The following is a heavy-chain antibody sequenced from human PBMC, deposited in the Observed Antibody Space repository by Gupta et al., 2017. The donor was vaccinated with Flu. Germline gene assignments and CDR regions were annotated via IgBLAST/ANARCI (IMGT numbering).Heavy chain of an antibody. V-gene: IGHV3-23*01. CDR1: GFTFPSHA. Sequence: VQLLESGGGLVQPGGSLRLSCAASGFTFPSHAMRGVRQAPGKGLEWISAISGSSGSTYYADAVKGRFTISRDNSKNTLYLQMDSLRDGDTAIYYCVQDRLETGTDDEYFQQWGQGTLVTISS. D-gene: IGHD3-10*01. CDR3: VQDRLETGTDDEYFQQ. CDR2: ISGSSGST. J-gene: IGHJ1*01.